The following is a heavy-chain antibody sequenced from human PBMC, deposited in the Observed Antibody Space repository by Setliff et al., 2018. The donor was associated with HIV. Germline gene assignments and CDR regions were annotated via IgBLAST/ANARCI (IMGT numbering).Heavy chain of an antibody. CDR1: GLIFSSYE. J-gene: IGHJ6*03. V-gene: IGHV3-48*03. CDR2: IGGHGSII. Sequence: PGGSLRLSCAASGLIFSSYEMNWVRQAPGKGLEWISFIGGHGSIIHYADSVKGRFTISRDNAKSTLYLQINSLRAEDTATYYCARGRRDCSSGSCYGPYYKDVWGKGTTVTVSS. CDR3: ARGRRDCSSGSCYGPYYKDV. D-gene: IGHD2-15*01.